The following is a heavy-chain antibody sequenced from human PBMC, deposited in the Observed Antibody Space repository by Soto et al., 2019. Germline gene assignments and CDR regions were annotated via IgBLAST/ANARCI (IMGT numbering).Heavy chain of an antibody. J-gene: IGHJ4*02. CDR1: GGSFSGYY. CDR2: INHSGST. Sequence: SETLSLTCAVYGGSFSGYYWSWIRQPPGKGLEWIGEINHSGSTNYNPSLKSRVTISVDTSKNQFSLKLSSVTAADTAVYYCARAPPRYYDFWSGYYGPFDYWGQGTMVTVS. D-gene: IGHD3-3*01. CDR3: ARAPPRYYDFWSGYYGPFDY. V-gene: IGHV4-34*01.